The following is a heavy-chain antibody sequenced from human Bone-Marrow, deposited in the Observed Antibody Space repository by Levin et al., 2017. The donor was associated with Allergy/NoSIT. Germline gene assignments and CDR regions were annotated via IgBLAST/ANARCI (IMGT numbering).Heavy chain of an antibody. Sequence: ETLSLTCAASGFTFSSYDMHWVRQATGKGLEWVSAIGTAGDTYYPGSVKGRFTISRENAKNSLYLQMNSLRAGDTAVYYCARGKGLLPFDPWGQGTLVTVSS. CDR3: ARGKGLLPFDP. J-gene: IGHJ5*02. CDR2: IGTAGDT. V-gene: IGHV3-13*04. CDR1: GFTFSSYD.